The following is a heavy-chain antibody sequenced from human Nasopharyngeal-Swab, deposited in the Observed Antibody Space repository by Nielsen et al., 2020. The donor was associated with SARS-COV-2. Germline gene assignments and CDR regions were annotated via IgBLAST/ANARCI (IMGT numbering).Heavy chain of an antibody. D-gene: IGHD3-10*01. CDR3: AKAPRYYFGSGSFYFEY. CDR1: GFTFSNSA. Sequence: GESLKISCAASGFTFSNSAMTWVRQAPGKGLEWVSSITKNDDATYYADTVKGRFTISRDTSKNTLYLQMNSLRAEDTAVYYCAKAPRYYFGSGSFYFEYWGQGTLVTVSA. CDR2: ITKNDDAT. J-gene: IGHJ4*02. V-gene: IGHV3-23*01.